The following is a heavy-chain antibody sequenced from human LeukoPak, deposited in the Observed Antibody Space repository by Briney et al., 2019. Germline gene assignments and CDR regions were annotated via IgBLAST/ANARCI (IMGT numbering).Heavy chain of an antibody. V-gene: IGHV4-61*02. CDR1: GGSISSGSYY. CDR3: AREADFGVGNWFDP. CDR2: IYTSGST. Sequence: PSETLSLTCTVSGGSISSGSYYWSWIRQPAGKGLEWIGRIYTSGSTNYNPSLKRRVTISVDTSKNQFSLKLSSVTAADTAVYYCAREADFGVGNWFDPWGQGTLVTVSS. J-gene: IGHJ5*02. D-gene: IGHD3-3*01.